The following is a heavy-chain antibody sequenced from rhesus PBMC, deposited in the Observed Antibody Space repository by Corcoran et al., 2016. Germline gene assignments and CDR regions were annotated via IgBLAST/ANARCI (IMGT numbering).Heavy chain of an antibody. V-gene: IGHV4-65*01. J-gene: IGHJ4*01. CDR3: AREGYYSGSYYFDC. Sequence: QLQLQESGPGLVKPSETLSLTCAVSGGSISSSNWWSWIRQPPGKGLEWIGYISGTSGSTYYHPSLKSRVTISTDTSKNQFSLKLSSVTAADTAVYYCAREGYYSGSYYFDCWGQGVLVTVSS. D-gene: IGHD3-16*01. CDR1: GGSISSSNW. CDR2: ISGTSGST.